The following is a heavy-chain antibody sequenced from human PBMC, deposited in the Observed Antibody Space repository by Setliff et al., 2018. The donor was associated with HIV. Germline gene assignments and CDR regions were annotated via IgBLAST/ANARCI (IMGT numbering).Heavy chain of an antibody. CDR2: IHHSGNA. D-gene: IGHD3-22*01. J-gene: IGHJ6*02. Sequence: SETLSLTCTVSGGSITNNNYLWSWVRQHPKKGLEWIAYIHHSGNAYYTPSLQSRATISVDTSKNQFSLKLNSVTAADTAVYFCARSRTSSGYYGVTGYGMDVWGQGTTVTVSS. CDR3: ARSRTSSGYYGVTGYGMDV. CDR1: GGSITNNNYL. V-gene: IGHV4-31*03.